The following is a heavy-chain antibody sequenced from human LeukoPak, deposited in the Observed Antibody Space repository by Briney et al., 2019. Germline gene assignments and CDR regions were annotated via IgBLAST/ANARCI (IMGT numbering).Heavy chain of an antibody. CDR2: IYYSGST. J-gene: IGHJ6*03. V-gene: IGHV4-59*01. Sequence: SETLSLTCTVSGGSISSYYWSWIRQPPGKGLEWIGYIYYSGSTSYKPSLKSRVTISVDTSKNQFSLKLRSVTAADTAVYYCARGERGYSYGKYYYYYYMDVWGKGTTVTISS. D-gene: IGHD5-18*01. CDR1: GGSISSYY. CDR3: ARGERGYSYGKYYYYYYMDV.